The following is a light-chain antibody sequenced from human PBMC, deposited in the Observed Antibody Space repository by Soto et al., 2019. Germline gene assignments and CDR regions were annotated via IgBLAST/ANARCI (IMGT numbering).Light chain of an antibody. J-gene: IGKJ1*01. Sequence: AIPMTQSPSSLSASVGDSVTITCRASQGIRNDLGWYQQKPGKAPKLLIYAASSLQSGVPSRFSGSGSGTEFTLTISSLQPEDFATYYCLQDYNYPWTVGQGTKVEIQ. CDR1: QGIRND. CDR2: AAS. V-gene: IGKV1-6*01. CDR3: LQDYNYPWT.